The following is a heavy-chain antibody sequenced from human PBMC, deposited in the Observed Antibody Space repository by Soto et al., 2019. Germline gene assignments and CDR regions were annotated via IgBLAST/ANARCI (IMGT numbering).Heavy chain of an antibody. J-gene: IGHJ5*02. CDR1: GFSLSNSGVG. V-gene: IGHV2-5*02. D-gene: IGHD3-3*01. CDR2: IYWDDDK. Sequence: SGPKLENHTATLAQTCTVSGFSLSNSGVGVGRIRQPPGKALEWLALIYWDDDKRYSPSLKSRLTITKDTSKNQVVLTMTNMDPVDTATYYCAHSPVLRFLEWLLHPSGVWFDPWGQGTLVTGSS. CDR3: AHSPVLRFLEWLLHPSGVWFDP.